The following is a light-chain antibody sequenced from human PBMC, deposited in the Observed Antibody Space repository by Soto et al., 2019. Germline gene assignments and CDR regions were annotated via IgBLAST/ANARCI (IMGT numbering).Light chain of an antibody. Sequence: DIQMTQSPSTRSASVGDRVTITCRASESIRTWLAWYHHKPGKAPKFLIYDASSLESGVPSRFSGSGSGTDFPLTTTSLRPEDFATYYCQQTFTSPITFGQGTRVGL. CDR1: ESIRTW. J-gene: IGKJ5*01. V-gene: IGKV1-5*01. CDR2: DAS. CDR3: QQTFTSPIT.